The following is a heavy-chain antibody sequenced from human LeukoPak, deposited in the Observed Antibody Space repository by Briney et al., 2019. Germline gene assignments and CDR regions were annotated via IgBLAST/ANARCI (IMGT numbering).Heavy chain of an antibody. CDR3: VTRDSGYYYGF. D-gene: IGHD3-22*01. J-gene: IGHJ4*02. CDR1: EFTFSSYG. Sequence: PGGSLRLSCAASEFTFSSYGMHWVRQAPGKGLEYVSAISSNGGSTYYADSVKGRFTISRDNSKNTLYLQMSSLRDEDTAMYYCVTRDSGYYYGFWGQGTLVTVSS. V-gene: IGHV3-64D*06. CDR2: ISSNGGST.